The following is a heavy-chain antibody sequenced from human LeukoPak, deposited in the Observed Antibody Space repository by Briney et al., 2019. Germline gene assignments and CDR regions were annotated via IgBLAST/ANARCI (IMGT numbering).Heavy chain of an antibody. D-gene: IGHD3-22*01. CDR3: VPTYYYDSSGRNAFDI. V-gene: IGHV1-2*02. Sequence: ASVKVSCKASGYTFTGYYMHWVRQAPGQGLEWMGWINPNSGGTNYAQKFQGRVTMTRDTSISTAYMELSRLRSEDTAVYYCVPTYYYDSSGRNAFDIWGQGTMVTVSS. J-gene: IGHJ3*02. CDR2: INPNSGGT. CDR1: GYTFTGYY.